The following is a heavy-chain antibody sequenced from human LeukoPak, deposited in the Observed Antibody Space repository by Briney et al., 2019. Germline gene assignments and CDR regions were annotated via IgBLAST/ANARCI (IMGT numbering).Heavy chain of an antibody. CDR2: INSDGSST. CDR1: GFTFSSYW. V-gene: IGHV3-74*01. D-gene: IGHD6-13*01. J-gene: IGHJ5*02. Sequence: GGSLRLSCAASGFTFSSYWMHWVRHAPGKGLVWVSRINSDGSSTSYADSVKGRFTISRDNAKNTLYLQMNSLRAEDTAVYYCARAGSSSWYSNRFDPWGQGTLVTVSS. CDR3: ARAGSSSWYSNRFDP.